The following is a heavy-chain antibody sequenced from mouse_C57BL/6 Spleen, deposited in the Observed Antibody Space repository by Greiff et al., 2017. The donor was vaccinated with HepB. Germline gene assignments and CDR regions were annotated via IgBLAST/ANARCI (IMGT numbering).Heavy chain of an antibody. CDR2: IHPNSGST. J-gene: IGHJ4*01. CDR1: GYTFTSYW. Sequence: QVQLQQPGAELVKPGASVKLSCKASGYTFTSYWMHWVKQRPGQGLEWIGMIHPNSGSTNYNEKFKSKATLTVDKSSSTAYMQLSTLTSEDSAVYYCARGVDGNYGAMDYWGQGTSVTVSS. CDR3: ARGVDGNYGAMDY. V-gene: IGHV1-64*01. D-gene: IGHD2-1*01.